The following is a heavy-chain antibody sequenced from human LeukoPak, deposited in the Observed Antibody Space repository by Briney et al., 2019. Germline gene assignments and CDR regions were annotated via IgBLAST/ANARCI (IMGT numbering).Heavy chain of an antibody. V-gene: IGHV4-34*01. D-gene: IGHD3-22*01. CDR3: ARRPHYYDSSGYLDY. CDR2: INHSGST. J-gene: IGHJ4*02. Sequence: SETLSLTCAVYGGSFSGYYWSWIRQPPGKGLEWIGEINHSGSTNYNPSLKSRVTISVDTFKNQFSLKLSSVTAADTAVYYCARRPHYYDSSGYLDYWGQGTLVTVSS. CDR1: GGSFSGYY.